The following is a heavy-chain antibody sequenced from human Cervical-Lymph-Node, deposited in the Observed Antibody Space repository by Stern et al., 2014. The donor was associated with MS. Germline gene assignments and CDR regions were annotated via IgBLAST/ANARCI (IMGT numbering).Heavy chain of an antibody. CDR2: VPYSGST. CDR1: CGSVRSGTYY. Sequence: QLQLQESGPGLVKPSETLSLTCSVSCGSVRSGTYYWSWFRQPPGKGLEWIGHVPYSGSTNDNPSLDSRATISVDTSKNQFSLTLRSVTAADTAVYYCARGRGINGDYYYFDDWGQGTLVPVSS. D-gene: IGHD4-17*01. CDR3: ARGRGINGDYYYFDD. V-gene: IGHV4-61*01. J-gene: IGHJ4*02.